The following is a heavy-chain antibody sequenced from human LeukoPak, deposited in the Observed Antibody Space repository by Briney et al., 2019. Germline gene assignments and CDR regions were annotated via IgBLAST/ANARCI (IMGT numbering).Heavy chain of an antibody. CDR1: GYSFTSYW. D-gene: IGHD5-24*01. V-gene: IGHV5-51*01. Sequence: GESLKISCKGSGYSFTSYWIGWVRQMPGKGLEWMGIIYPGDSDTRYSPSFQGQVTISADKSISTAYLQWSSLKAPDTAMYYCARPRMATMGVFDYWGQGTLVTVSS. J-gene: IGHJ4*02. CDR2: IYPGDSDT. CDR3: ARPRMATMGVFDY.